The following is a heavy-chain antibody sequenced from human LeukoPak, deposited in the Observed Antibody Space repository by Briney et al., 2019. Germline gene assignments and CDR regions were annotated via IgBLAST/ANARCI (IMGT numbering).Heavy chain of an antibody. CDR3: ARTVNYYYYMDV. CDR1: GGSFSGYY. Sequence: SETLSLTCAVYGGSFSGYYWSWIRQPAGKGLEWIGRIYTSGSTNYNPSLKSRVTISVDTSKNQFSLKLSSVTAADTAVYYCARTVNYYYYMDVWGKGTTVTISS. V-gene: IGHV4-59*10. D-gene: IGHD3-10*01. CDR2: IYTSGST. J-gene: IGHJ6*03.